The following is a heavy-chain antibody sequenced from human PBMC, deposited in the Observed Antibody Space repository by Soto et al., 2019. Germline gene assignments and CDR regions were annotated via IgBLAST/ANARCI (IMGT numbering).Heavy chain of an antibody. V-gene: IGHV4-31*03. J-gene: IGHJ3*02. D-gene: IGHD3-10*01. CDR3: ARGGVGFGGPDAFDI. CDR1: GGSISSGGYY. Sequence: QVQLQESGPGLVKPSQTLSLTCTVSGGSISSGGYYWSWIRQHPGKGLEWIGYIYYSGSTYYNPSLKSRVTISVATSKNQFSLKLSSVTAADTAEYYCARGGVGFGGPDAFDIWGQGTMVTVSS. CDR2: IYYSGST.